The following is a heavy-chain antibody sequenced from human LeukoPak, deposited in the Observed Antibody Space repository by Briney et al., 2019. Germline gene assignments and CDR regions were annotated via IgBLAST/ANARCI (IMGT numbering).Heavy chain of an antibody. D-gene: IGHD1-26*01. V-gene: IGHV4-61*01. CDR2: IYYSGST. Sequence: PSETLSLTCTVSGGSVNSGSYYWNWIRQPPGKGLEWIGYIYYSGSTNYNPSLKSRVTISVDTSKNQFSLKLSSVTAADTTVYYCARAAYSGSYHSDYWGQGTLVTVSS. J-gene: IGHJ4*02. CDR3: ARAAYSGSYHSDY. CDR1: GGSVNSGSYY.